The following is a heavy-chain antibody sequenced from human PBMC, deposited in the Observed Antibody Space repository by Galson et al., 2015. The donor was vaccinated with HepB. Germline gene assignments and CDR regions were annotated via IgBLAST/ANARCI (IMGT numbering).Heavy chain of an antibody. V-gene: IGHV3-11*01. Sequence: SLRLSCAASGFTFSANYMSWVRLAPGKGLEWVSYITTSGSTIYYADAMDGLITSSDNNTNNSLYHKITILRVEAAAVYYWAKDKGHRVCRQVGCLGYWGPG. J-gene: IGHJ4*02. CDR3: AKDKGHRVCRQVGCLGY. CDR1: GFTFSANY. D-gene: IGHD6-19*01. CDR2: ITTSGSTI.